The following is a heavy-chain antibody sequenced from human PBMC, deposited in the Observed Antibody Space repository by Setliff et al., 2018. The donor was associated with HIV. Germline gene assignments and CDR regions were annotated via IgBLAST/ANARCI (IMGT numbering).Heavy chain of an antibody. V-gene: IGHV3-64*04. CDR1: GFTFGAYW. CDR3: AKDAGSYSYVHEYFQH. D-gene: IGHD5-18*01. Sequence: GGSLRLSCAASGFTFGAYWMSWVRQAPGKGLEYVSAISSNGGSTYYADSVKGRFTISRDNSKNTLYLQMNSLRAEDTAVYYCAKDAGSYSYVHEYFQHWGQGTLVTVSS. J-gene: IGHJ1*01. CDR2: ISSNGGST.